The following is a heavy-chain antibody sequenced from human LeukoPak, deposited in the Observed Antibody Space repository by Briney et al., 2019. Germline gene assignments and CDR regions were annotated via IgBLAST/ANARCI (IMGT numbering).Heavy chain of an antibody. CDR2: IYHSGST. J-gene: IGHJ4*02. CDR1: GYSISSGYY. D-gene: IGHD3-22*01. CDR3: ATFYYDSSGYYDY. Sequence: SETLSLTCTVSGYSISSGYYWGWIRQPPGKGREWIGSIYHSGSTYYNPSLKSRGTISVDTSKNQFSLKLSSVTAADTAVYYCATFYYDSSGYYDYWGQGTLVTVYS. V-gene: IGHV4-38-2*02.